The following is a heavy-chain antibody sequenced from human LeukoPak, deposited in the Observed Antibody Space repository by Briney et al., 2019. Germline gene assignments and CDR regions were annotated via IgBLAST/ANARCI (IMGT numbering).Heavy chain of an antibody. CDR3: ARVLSGDYDQYYFDY. J-gene: IGHJ4*02. CDR2: MNPITGNT. V-gene: IGHV1-8*03. D-gene: IGHD4-17*01. CDR1: GYTFTSYD. Sequence: ASVKVSCKASGYTFTSYDINWVRQATGQGLEWMGWMNPITGNTGYAQKFQGRVSITSTNPMNTAYMELSSLGSEDTAVYYCARVLSGDYDQYYFDYWGQGTLVTVSS.